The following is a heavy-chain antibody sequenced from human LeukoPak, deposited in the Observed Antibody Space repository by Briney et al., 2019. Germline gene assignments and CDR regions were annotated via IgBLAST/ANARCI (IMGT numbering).Heavy chain of an antibody. V-gene: IGHV1-18*01. CDR3: ARPLGYCSSTSCYSGSYEEGLPGY. Sequence: ASVKVSCKASGYTFTSYGISWVRQAPGQGLEWMGWISAYNGNTNYAQKLQGRVTMTTDTSTSTAYMELRSLRSDDTAVYYCARPLGYCSSTSCYSGSYEEGLPGYWGQGALVTVSS. CDR1: GYTFTSYG. J-gene: IGHJ4*02. D-gene: IGHD2-2*02. CDR2: ISAYNGNT.